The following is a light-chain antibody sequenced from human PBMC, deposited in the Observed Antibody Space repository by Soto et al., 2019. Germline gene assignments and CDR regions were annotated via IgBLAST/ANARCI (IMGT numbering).Light chain of an antibody. CDR1: QDISNY. CDR3: QQLNNYPPLT. Sequence: DIQMTQSPSSLSASVGDRVTITCQASQDISNYLNWYQQNPGKAPKLLIYDASNLETGVPSRFSGSGSGTQFTFTISSLQPEDIATYYCQQLNNYPPLTFGGGTKVDIK. V-gene: IGKV1-33*01. CDR2: DAS. J-gene: IGKJ4*01.